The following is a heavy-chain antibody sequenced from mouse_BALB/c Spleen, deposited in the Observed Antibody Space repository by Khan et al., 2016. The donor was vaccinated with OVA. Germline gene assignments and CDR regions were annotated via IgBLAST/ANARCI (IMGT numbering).Heavy chain of an antibody. CDR2: IYPGNTDT. CDR3: TRRNWDVAWFAY. V-gene: IGHV1-5*01. J-gene: IGHJ3*01. CDR1: GYTFTSYW. Sequence: EVQLQQSGTVLARPGASVKMSCKASGYTFTSYWMHWVKQRPGQGLEWIGDIYPGNTDTNYNQKFKGKAKLTAGTSTSTAYMELSSLTNEDSAVYYCTRRNWDVAWFAYWGQGTLVTVSA. D-gene: IGHD4-1*01.